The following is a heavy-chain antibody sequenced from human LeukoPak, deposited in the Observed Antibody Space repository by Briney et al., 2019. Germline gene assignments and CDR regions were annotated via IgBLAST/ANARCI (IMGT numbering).Heavy chain of an antibody. V-gene: IGHV1-46*01. J-gene: IGHJ4*02. CDR1: GYTFTSYY. CDR3: ALNYDILTGYFNY. D-gene: IGHD3-9*01. Sequence: GASVKVSCKASGYTFTSYYMHWVRQAPGQGLEWMGIINPSGGSTSYAQKFQGRVTMTRDMSTSTVYMELSSLRSEDTAVYYRALNYDILTGYFNYWGQGTLVTVSS. CDR2: INPSGGST.